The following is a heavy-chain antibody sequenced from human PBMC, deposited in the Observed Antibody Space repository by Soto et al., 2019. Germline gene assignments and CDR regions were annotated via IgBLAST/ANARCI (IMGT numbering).Heavy chain of an antibody. J-gene: IGHJ4*02. D-gene: IGHD3-16*02. V-gene: IGHV4-38-2*02. CDR2: IYHSGST. Sequence: PSETLSLTCAVSGYSISSGYYWGWIRQPPGKGLEWIGSIYHSGSTYYNPSLKSRVTISVDTSKNQFSLKLSSVTAADTAVYYCARDYPRDYVWGSYRPTFDYWGQGTLVTVSS. CDR3: ARDYPRDYVWGSYRPTFDY. CDR1: GYSISSGYY.